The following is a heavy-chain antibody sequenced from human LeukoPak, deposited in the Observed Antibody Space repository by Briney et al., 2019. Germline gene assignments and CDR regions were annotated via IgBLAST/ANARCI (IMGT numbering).Heavy chain of an antibody. D-gene: IGHD2-2*03. CDR3: ARTGSGYCSSAMCYAFDYFDY. CDR2: IDWDDDK. CDR1: GFSISTSGVR. J-gene: IGHJ4*02. V-gene: IGHV2-70*04. Sequence: SGPTLVKPTQTLTLTCTFSGFSISTSGVRVSWIRQPPGKALEWLARIDWDDDKFYSTSLKTRLTTSKDASKNQVVLTMTNMDPVDTATYYCARTGSGYCSSAMCYAFDYFDYWGQGTLVTVSS.